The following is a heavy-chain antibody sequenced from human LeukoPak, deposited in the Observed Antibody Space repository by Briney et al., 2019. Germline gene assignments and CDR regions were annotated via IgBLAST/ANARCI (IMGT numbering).Heavy chain of an antibody. CDR3: ATGHSYGYDY. D-gene: IGHD5-18*01. CDR2: VKGDGRTT. J-gene: IGHJ4*02. Sequence: GGSLRLSCAASGLTFSDFWMHWVRQPPGKGLVWVALVKGDGRTTIYAASVKGRFTISRDNAKNTLYLQMNSLRADESGVYYCATGHSYGYDYWGQGVLVTVSS. V-gene: IGHV3-74*01. CDR1: GLTFSDFW.